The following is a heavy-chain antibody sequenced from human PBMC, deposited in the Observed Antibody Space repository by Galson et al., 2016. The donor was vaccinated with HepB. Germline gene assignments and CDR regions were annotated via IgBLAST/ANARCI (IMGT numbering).Heavy chain of an antibody. D-gene: IGHD4-23*01. CDR1: GFAFSSHW. Sequence: SLRLSCAASGFAFSSHWVHWVRQDLGKGLVWVSRINSDGTISNYADSVKGRFTISRDNAKNTLYLQMNSMRAEDTAVYFCVRDHSVVPTTAYNWFDPWGRGTLVTFSS. CDR2: INSDGTIS. V-gene: IGHV3-74*01. J-gene: IGHJ5*02. CDR3: VRDHSVVPTTAYNWFDP.